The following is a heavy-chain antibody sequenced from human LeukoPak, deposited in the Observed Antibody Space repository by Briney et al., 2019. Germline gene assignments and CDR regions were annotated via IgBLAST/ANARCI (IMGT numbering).Heavy chain of an antibody. CDR3: ARTTEGGYTYDYFYYYYMDV. CDR2: IYYSGST. CDR1: GGSISSYY. Sequence: SETLSLTCTVSGGSISSYYWSWIRQPPGKGLEWIGFIYYSGSTNYNPSLKSRVTISVDTSKNQFSLKLSSVTAADTAAYYCARTTEGGYTYDYFYYYYMDVWGKGTTVTVSS. D-gene: IGHD5-18*01. V-gene: IGHV4-59*01. J-gene: IGHJ6*03.